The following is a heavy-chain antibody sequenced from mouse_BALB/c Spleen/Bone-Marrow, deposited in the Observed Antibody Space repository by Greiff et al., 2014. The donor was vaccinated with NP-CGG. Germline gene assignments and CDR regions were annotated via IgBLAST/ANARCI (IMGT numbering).Heavy chain of an antibody. V-gene: IGHV5-17*02. CDR1: GFTFSSFG. J-gene: IGHJ2*01. CDR2: ISSGSSTI. D-gene: IGHD1-1*01. Sequence: EVQLEQSRRRLVQSGGTRKLSCAASGFTFSSFGMHWVRQAPEKGLEWVAYISSGSSTIYYADTVKGRFTISRDNPKNTLFLQMTSLRSEDTAMYYCARLMRYYGYFDYWGQGTTLTVSS. CDR3: ARLMRYYGYFDY.